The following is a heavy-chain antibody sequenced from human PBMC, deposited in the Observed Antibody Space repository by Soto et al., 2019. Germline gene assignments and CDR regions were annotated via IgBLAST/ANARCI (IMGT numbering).Heavy chain of an antibody. V-gene: IGHV1-18*04. CDR3: ARDYPGFPPPTELRYYGMDV. CDR2: ISAYNGNT. CDR1: GYTFTSYG. Sequence: QVQLVQSGAEVKKPGASVKVSCKASGYTFTSYGISWVRQAPGQGLEWMGWISAYNGNTNYAQKLQGRVTMTTDTSTSTAYMELRSLRSDDTAVYYCARDYPGFPPPTELRYYGMDVWGQGTTFTVSS. J-gene: IGHJ6*02. D-gene: IGHD3-10*01.